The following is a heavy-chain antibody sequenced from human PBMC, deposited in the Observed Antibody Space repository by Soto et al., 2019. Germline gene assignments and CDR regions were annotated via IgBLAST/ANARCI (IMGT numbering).Heavy chain of an antibody. CDR3: ARVDHRGYFAILPDY. D-gene: IGHD3-3*02. Sequence: QVQLQESGPGLVKPSQTLSLTCTVSGDSLSSGGHYWSWIRQHPGKGLEWIGHIYDSVNTYYSPSLRSRVTISADMSKNQFSLNLRSVTAADTAVYYCARVDHRGYFAILPDYWGQGTLVTVSS. J-gene: IGHJ4*02. CDR2: IYDSVNT. V-gene: IGHV4-31*03. CDR1: GDSLSSGGHY.